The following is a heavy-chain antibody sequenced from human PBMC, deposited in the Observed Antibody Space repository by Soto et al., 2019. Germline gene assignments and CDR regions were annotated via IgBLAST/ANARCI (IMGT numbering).Heavy chain of an antibody. Sequence: QVQLQESGPGLVKPSQTLSLTCTVSGGSISSGDYYWSWIRQHPGKGLEWIGYIYYSGCTYYNPPLKSRVTISVDTSKNQFSLKLSSVTAADTAVYYCARWWSGSRQGFDPWGQGTLVTVSS. CDR1: GGSISSGDYY. D-gene: IGHD3-3*01. CDR2: IYYSGCT. J-gene: IGHJ5*02. CDR3: ARWWSGSRQGFDP. V-gene: IGHV4-31*03.